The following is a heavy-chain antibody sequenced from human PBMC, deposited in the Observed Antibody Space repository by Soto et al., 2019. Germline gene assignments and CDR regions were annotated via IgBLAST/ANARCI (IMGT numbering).Heavy chain of an antibody. CDR1: GFTFSDYY. D-gene: IGHD4-4*01. Sequence: GGSLRLSCAASGFTFSDYYMSWIRQAPGKGLEWVSYISSSGSTIYYADSVKGRFTISRDNAKNSLYLQMNSLRAEDTAVYYCASALTTGLPDYWGQGTLVTVSS. V-gene: IGHV3-11*01. J-gene: IGHJ4*02. CDR2: ISSSGSTI. CDR3: ASALTTGLPDY.